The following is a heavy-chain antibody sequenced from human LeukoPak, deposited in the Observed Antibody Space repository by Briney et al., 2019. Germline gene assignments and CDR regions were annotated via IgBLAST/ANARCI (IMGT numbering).Heavy chain of an antibody. J-gene: IGHJ4*02. CDR2: IYYSGST. CDR1: GGSISSSSYY. V-gene: IGHV4-39*01. Sequence: PSETLSLTCTVSGGSISSSSYYWGWIRQPPGKGLEWIGSIYYSGSTYYSPSLKSRVTISVDTSKNQFSLKLSSVTAADTAVYYCARSRGWLQSHPLGYWGQGTLVAVSS. CDR3: ARSRGWLQSHPLGY. D-gene: IGHD5-24*01.